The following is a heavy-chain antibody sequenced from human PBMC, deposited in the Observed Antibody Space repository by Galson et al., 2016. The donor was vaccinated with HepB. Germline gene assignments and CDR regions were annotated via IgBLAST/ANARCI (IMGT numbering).Heavy chain of an antibody. J-gene: IGHJ4*02. V-gene: IGHV3-30-3*01. CDR3: ARERTGTAYCSSISCPKYFDS. CDR2: ISSDGTTE. CDR1: GFTFSSFP. Sequence: SLRLSCAASGFTFSSFPMHWVRQAPGKGLEWVSVISSDGTTEYYADSVKGRSTVSRDNSKNTLFLQMNSLRPEDTTVYYCARERTGTAYCSSISCPKYFDSWGQGTLVTVSS. D-gene: IGHD2-2*01.